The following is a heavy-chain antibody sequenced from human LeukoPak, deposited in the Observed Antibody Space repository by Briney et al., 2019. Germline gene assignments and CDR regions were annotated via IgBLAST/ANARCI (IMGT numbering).Heavy chain of an antibody. CDR2: INSDGSSA. V-gene: IGHV3-74*01. CDR3: AKNWGATIYYAFDI. J-gene: IGHJ3*02. Sequence: PGGSLRLSCAASGFTFSTYWMHWVRQAPGKGLLWVSRINSDGSSATYADSVKGRFNISRDNAKNTLYLQMNSLRAEDTAVYYCAKNWGATIYYAFDIWGQGTMVTVSS. D-gene: IGHD5-12*01. CDR1: GFTFSTYW.